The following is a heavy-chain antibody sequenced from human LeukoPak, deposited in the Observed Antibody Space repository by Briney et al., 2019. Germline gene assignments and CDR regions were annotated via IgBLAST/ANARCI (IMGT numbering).Heavy chain of an antibody. CDR3: AKKAQYDGHYPLDY. CDR2: ISNKGGYT. V-gene: IGHV3-23*01. CDR1: GFTFSSSA. J-gene: IGHJ4*02. D-gene: IGHD4/OR15-4a*01. Sequence: GGSLRLSCAASGFTFSSSAMSWVRQAPGKGLEWVSAISNKGGYTYYADSVQGRFTISRDNSKSTLCLQMNSLRAEDTAVYFCAKKAQYDGHYPLDYWGQGTLVTVSA.